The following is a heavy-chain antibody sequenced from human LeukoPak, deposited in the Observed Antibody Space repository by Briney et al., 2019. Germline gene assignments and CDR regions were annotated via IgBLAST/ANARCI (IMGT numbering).Heavy chain of an antibody. V-gene: IGHV4-59*01. D-gene: IGHD2-2*01. J-gene: IGHJ5*02. CDR2: IFNSGST. CDR1: GGSITSYY. CDR3: ARRLTAAANVWFDP. Sequence: SETLSLTCTVSGGSITSYYWSWIRQPPGKGLEWIGSIFNSGSTNYNPSLKSRITILVDTSKNQFSLRLRSVTAADTAVYYCARRLTAAANVWFDPWGQGTLVTVSS.